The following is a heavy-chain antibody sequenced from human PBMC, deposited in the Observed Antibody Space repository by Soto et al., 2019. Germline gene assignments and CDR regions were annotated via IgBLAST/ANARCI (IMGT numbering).Heavy chain of an antibody. D-gene: IGHD3-3*01. V-gene: IGHV4-59*08. CDR3: ARHDYDFWSGPNYYYYGMDV. Sequence: SETLSLTCTVSGGSISSYYWSWIRQPPGKGLEWIGYIYYSGSTYYNPSLKSRVTISVDTSKNQFSLKLSSVTAAVTAVYYCARHDYDFWSGPNYYYYGMDVWGQGTTVTVSS. CDR1: GGSISSYY. CDR2: IYYSGST. J-gene: IGHJ6*02.